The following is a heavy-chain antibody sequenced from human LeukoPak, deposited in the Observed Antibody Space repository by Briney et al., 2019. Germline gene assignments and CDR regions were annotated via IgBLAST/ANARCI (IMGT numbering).Heavy chain of an antibody. CDR1: GFTFSNYA. CDR2: ISYDASNE. Sequence: GGSLRLSCAVSGFTFSNYAFHWVRQAPGKGLEWVAIISYDASNEYYADSVKGRFTISRDNSKNTLYLQMNSLRAEDTAVYYCAKDRKWLEYFDYWGQGTLVTVSS. D-gene: IGHD6-19*01. J-gene: IGHJ4*02. CDR3: AKDRKWLEYFDY. V-gene: IGHV3-30-3*01.